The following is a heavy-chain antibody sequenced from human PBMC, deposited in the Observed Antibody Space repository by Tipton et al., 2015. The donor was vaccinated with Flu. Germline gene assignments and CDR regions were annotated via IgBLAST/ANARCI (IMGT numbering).Heavy chain of an antibody. CDR3: ARPYTMVRGTDNWFAP. CDR1: GGSISSSSYY. Sequence: TLSLTCTVSGGSISSSSYYWGWIRQPPGKGLEWIGSIYYSGSTYYNPSLKSRVTISVDTSKNQFSLKLSSVTAADTAVYYCARPYTMVRGTDNWFAPWGQGTLVTVSS. J-gene: IGHJ5*02. CDR2: IYYSGST. D-gene: IGHD3-10*01. V-gene: IGHV4-39*01.